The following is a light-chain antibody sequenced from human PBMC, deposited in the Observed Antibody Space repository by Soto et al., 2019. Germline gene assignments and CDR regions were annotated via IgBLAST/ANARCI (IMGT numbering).Light chain of an antibody. CDR1: SSDVGGYDY. J-gene: IGLJ1*01. Sequence: QSVLTQPASVSGSPGQSITISCTGTSSDVGGYDYVSWYQQHPGKAPKLMIYEVSNRPSGVSNRFSGSKSGNTASLTISGLQAEDEADYYCSSYTSTSTPYVXXTGXKLTVL. CDR2: EVS. V-gene: IGLV2-14*01. CDR3: SSYTSTSTPYV.